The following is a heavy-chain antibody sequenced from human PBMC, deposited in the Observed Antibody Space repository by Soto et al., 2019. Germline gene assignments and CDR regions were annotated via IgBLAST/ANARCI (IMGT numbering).Heavy chain of an antibody. CDR1: GGSIGSGDYY. J-gene: IGHJ4*02. CDR2: IYSSGST. V-gene: IGHV4-30-4*08. Sequence: PSETLSLTCTVSGGSIGSGDYYWSWIRQPRGKGLEWIGYIYSSGSTYYNLSLKSRVTTSVDRYKNQFSLQLSSVTATDTAVYYCAKNLPRTGRFDYWGQGALVTVSS. CDR3: AKNLPRTGRFDY.